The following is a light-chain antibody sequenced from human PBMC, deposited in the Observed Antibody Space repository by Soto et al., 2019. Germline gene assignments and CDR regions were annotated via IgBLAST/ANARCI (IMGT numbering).Light chain of an antibody. CDR1: QGIGGR. V-gene: IGKV1-12*01. CDR3: IQVYSFPRT. J-gene: IGKJ1*01. Sequence: DIQMTQSPSSVSASVGDRVTSTGRASQGIGGRLAWFQQKPGKAPQYLIQAASILQSGVPSRFSGSGSGTEFILTINNLQPEDFASYFCIQVYSFPRTFGLGTKVDIK. CDR2: AAS.